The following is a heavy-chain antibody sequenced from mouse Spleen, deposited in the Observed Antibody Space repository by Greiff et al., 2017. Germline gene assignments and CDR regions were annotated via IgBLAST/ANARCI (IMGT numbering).Heavy chain of an antibody. CDR2: IHPNSGST. J-gene: IGHJ2*01. V-gene: IGHV1-64*01. CDR3: ARDYYRSYFDY. CDR1: GYTFTSYW. Sequence: QVQLKQPGAELVKPGASVKLSCKASGYTFTSYWMHWVKQRPGQGLEWIGMIHPNSGSTNYNEKFKSKATLTVDKSSSTAYMQLSSLTSEDSAVYYCARDYYRSYFDYWGQGTTLTVSS. D-gene: IGHD2-14*01.